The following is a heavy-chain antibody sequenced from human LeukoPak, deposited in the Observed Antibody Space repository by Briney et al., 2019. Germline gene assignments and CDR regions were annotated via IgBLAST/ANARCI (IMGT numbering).Heavy chain of an antibody. V-gene: IGHV4-38-2*01. D-gene: IGHD3-3*01. CDR1: VYSISSGYY. CDR3: ARRYYDFWSGYFTGAFDI. CDR2: IYHSGST. J-gene: IGHJ3*02. Sequence: PSETLSLTCAVSVYSISSGYYWGWIRQPPRKGLEWIGSIYHSGSTYYNPSLTSRVTISVDTSKNQFSLKLSSVTAADTAVYYCARRYYDFWSGYFTGAFDIWGQGTMVTVSS.